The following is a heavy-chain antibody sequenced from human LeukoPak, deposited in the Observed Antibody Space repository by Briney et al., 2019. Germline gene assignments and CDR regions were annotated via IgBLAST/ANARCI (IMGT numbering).Heavy chain of an antibody. CDR1: GFTFDDYA. V-gene: IGHV3-9*01. CDR2: ISWNSGSI. J-gene: IGHJ4*02. CDR3: AKDADYGSGSYLDY. Sequence: GGSLRLSCAASGFTFDDYAMHWVRQAPGKGLEWVSGISWNSGSIGYADSVKGRFTISRDIAKNSLYLQMNSLRAEDTALYYCAKDADYGSGSYLDYWGQGTLVTVSS. D-gene: IGHD3-10*01.